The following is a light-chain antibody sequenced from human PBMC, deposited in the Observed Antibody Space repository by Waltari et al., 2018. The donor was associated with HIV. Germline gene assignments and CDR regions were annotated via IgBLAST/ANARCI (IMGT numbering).Light chain of an antibody. J-gene: IGLJ2*01. V-gene: IGLV1-40*01. CDR1: SPNIGAGYD. CDR2: GTN. CDR3: QSYDSSLSGWVV. Sequence: QSVLTQPPSVSGAPGQRVTISCTGSSPNIGAGYDVPWYQQLPGTAPTLLIYGTNNRPSGVPDRFSGSKSGTSASLAITGLQAEDEAEYYCQSYDSSLSGWVVFGGGTKVTVL.